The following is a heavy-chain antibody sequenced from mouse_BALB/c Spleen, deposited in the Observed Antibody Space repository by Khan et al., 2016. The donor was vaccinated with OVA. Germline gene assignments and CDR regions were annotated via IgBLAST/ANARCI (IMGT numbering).Heavy chain of an antibody. CDR1: GFTLSSFG. V-gene: IGHV5-17*02. Sequence: EVELVESGGGLVQPGGSRKLSCVASGFTLSSFGMHWVRQAPMKGLEWVAYISSGSSTIYYVDTVKGRFTISRDNPTNPLFLQMSSLRSEATAMYYCARSGGNFHWYFDVWGAGTSVTVSS. J-gene: IGHJ1*01. CDR3: ARSGGNFHWYFDV. CDR2: ISSGSSTI. D-gene: IGHD2-1*01.